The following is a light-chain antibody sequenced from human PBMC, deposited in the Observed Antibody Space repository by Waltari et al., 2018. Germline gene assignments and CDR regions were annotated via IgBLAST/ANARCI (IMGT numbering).Light chain of an antibody. J-gene: IGKJ4*02. CDR1: QSVGSD. CDR3: QQYAQWPLT. Sequence: IVMTQSPATLSVSPGEGVTLYCRTSQSVGSDLAWYQQRPGQAPRLLIYGASTRATGFPARVSGSGSGTEFTPTISSLQSEDFAVYYCQQYAQWPLTFGGGTKVEIK. CDR2: GAS. V-gene: IGKV3-15*01.